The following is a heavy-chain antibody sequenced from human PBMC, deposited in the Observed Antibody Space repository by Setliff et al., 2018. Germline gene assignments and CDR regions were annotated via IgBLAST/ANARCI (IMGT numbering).Heavy chain of an antibody. CDR1: GGSISDIGYY. J-gene: IGHJ4*02. D-gene: IGHD6-13*01. CDR2: IYYSGST. Sequence: PSETLSLTCTVSGGSISDIGYYWGWIRQPPGKGLEWIGSIYYSGSTYYNPSLKSRVTISVDTSKNQFSLKLSSVTAADTAVYYCASFAGSSWVDYWGQGTLVTVS. V-gene: IGHV4-39*01. CDR3: ASFAGSSWVDY.